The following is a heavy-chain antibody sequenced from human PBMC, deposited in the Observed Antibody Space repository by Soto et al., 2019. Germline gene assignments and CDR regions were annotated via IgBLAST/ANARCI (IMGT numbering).Heavy chain of an antibody. D-gene: IGHD2-21*01. CDR2: IKGDGSIT. Sequence: EVRLVESGGGLVQPGGSLRLSCAASGFTFSDHWIHWVRQGPGEGLVWVSRIKGDGSITNYADSVKGRFTISRDNAKNTVYLQINSLRVEDTALYYCARGLRGAYGMDVWGQGTTVTVSS. CDR1: GFTFSDHW. J-gene: IGHJ6*02. V-gene: IGHV3-74*01. CDR3: ARGLRGAYGMDV.